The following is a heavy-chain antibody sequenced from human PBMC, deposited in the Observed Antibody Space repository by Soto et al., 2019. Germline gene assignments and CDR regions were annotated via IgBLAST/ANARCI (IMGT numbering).Heavy chain of an antibody. Sequence: GGSLRLSCAASGFTFSSYSMNWVRQAPGKGLEWVSYISSSSSTIYYADSVKGRFTISRDNAKNSLYLQMNSLRAEDMAVYYCARDYDYIWGSYRYTFDYWGQGTLVTVSS. CDR2: ISSSSSTI. J-gene: IGHJ4*02. CDR3: ARDYDYIWGSYRYTFDY. V-gene: IGHV3-48*01. CDR1: GFTFSSYS. D-gene: IGHD3-16*02.